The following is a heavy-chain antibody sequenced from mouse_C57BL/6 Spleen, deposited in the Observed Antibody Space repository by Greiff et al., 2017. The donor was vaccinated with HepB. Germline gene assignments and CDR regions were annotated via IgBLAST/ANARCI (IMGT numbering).Heavy chain of an antibody. CDR1: GYTFTDYE. Sequence: VQVVESGAELVRPGASVTLSCTASGYTFTDYEMHWVKQTPVHGLEWIGAIDPETGGTAYNPKFKGKAILTADKSSSEAYMELRSLTSEDSAVYYCTRHDDGGPYFDYWGQGTTLTVSS. CDR2: IDPETGGT. V-gene: IGHV1-15*01. J-gene: IGHJ2*01. CDR3: TRHDDGGPYFDY. D-gene: IGHD1-1*02.